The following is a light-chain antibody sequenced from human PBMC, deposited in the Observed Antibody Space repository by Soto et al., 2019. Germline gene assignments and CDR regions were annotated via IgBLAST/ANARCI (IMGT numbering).Light chain of an antibody. CDR3: QHYDNWPPWT. CDR2: GAS. V-gene: IGKV3-15*01. Sequence: EILMTQSPDTLSVSPGESATLSCRASQRVYSNLAWYHQRPGKSPRLLIYGASTRATGVPARFSGRGSGTEFTLTISSLQSEDFGVYYCQHYDNWPPWTFGEGTQGGYK. CDR1: QRVYSN. J-gene: IGKJ1*01.